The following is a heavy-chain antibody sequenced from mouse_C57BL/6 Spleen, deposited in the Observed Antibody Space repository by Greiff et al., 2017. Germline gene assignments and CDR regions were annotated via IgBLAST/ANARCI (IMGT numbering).Heavy chain of an antibody. CDR2: ISDGGSYT. CDR3: ARGIYDGYYGYFDY. V-gene: IGHV5-4*01. CDR1: GFTFSSYA. Sequence: DVQLVESGGGLVKPGGSLKLSCAASGFTFSSYAMSWVRQTPEKRLEWVATISDGGSYTYYPDNVKGRFTISRDNAKNNLYLQMSHLKSEDTAMYYCARGIYDGYYGYFDYWGQGTTLTVSS. J-gene: IGHJ2*01. D-gene: IGHD2-3*01.